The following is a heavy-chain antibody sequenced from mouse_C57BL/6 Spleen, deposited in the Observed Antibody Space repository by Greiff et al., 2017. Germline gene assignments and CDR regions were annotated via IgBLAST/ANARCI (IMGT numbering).Heavy chain of an antibody. D-gene: IGHD2-2*01. CDR3: AVGDYGNDGAMDD. Sequence: VQLQQSGPELVKPGASVKISCKASGYAFSSSWMNWVKQRPGKGLEWIGRIYPGDGDTNYNGKFKGKATLTADKSSSTAYMQLSSLTSEDSAVYFCAVGDYGNDGAMDDWGQGTSVTVSS. V-gene: IGHV1-82*01. CDR1: GYAFSSSW. J-gene: IGHJ4*01. CDR2: IYPGDGDT.